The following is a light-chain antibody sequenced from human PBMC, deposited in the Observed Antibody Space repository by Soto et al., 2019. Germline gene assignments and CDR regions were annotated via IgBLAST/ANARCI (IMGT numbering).Light chain of an antibody. CDR3: SSRTSTSTRV. J-gene: IGLJ1*01. V-gene: IGLV2-14*01. CDR2: DVS. CDR1: TSDVGGYNS. Sequence: QSVLAQPASVSGSPGQSITICCTGTTSDVGGYNSVSWYQQHPGKAPELIIYDVSNRPSGISYRFSGSKSGNTASLTISGLHAEEEADYYCSSRTSTSTRVFGTGTKVTLL.